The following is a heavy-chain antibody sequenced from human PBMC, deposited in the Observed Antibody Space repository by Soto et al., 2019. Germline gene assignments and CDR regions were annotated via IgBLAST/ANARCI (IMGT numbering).Heavy chain of an antibody. CDR1: GGTFSSYT. J-gene: IGHJ4*02. Sequence: QGQLVQSGAEVKKPGSSVKVSCKASGGTFSSYTIGWVRQAPGQGHEWMGRIIPILGIANYAQKFQGRVTITADKSTSTAYMELSSLRSEDTAVYFCARVGYCSGGSCDHIVDWGQGTLVTVSS. D-gene: IGHD2-15*01. CDR3: ARVGYCSGGSCDHIVD. CDR2: IIPILGIA. V-gene: IGHV1-69*02.